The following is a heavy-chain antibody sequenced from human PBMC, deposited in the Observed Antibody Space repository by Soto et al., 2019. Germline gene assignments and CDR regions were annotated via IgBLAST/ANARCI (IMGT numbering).Heavy chain of an antibody. CDR1: VFLVNSNY. V-gene: IGHV3-66*01. CDR2: IQSGGST. CDR3: TSDDVNSNGVRCYGVPMDV. J-gene: IGHJ6*03. Sequence: GGSLRLSFAASVFLVNSNYMSWARPAPGKGLEWVSLIQSGGSTYYAGSVKGRFTISRDFSENTLFLQMNSLRVEDTAVYYCTSDDVNSNGVRCYGVPMDVWGKGTTVTVSS. D-gene: IGHD2-15*01.